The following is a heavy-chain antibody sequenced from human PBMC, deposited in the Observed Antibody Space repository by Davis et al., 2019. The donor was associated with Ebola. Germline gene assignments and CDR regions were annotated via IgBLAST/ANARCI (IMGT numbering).Heavy chain of an antibody. CDR2: ISYDGSNK. J-gene: IGHJ1*01. D-gene: IGHD3-22*01. V-gene: IGHV3-30*03. CDR1: GFTFSSYG. Sequence: GGSLRLSCAASGFTFSSYGMHWVRQAPGKGLEWVAVISYDGSNKYYADSVKGRFTISRDNSKNTLYLQMNSLRPEDTTVYYCARAYDSSAHRYFQHWGQGTLVTVSS. CDR3: ARAYDSSAHRYFQH.